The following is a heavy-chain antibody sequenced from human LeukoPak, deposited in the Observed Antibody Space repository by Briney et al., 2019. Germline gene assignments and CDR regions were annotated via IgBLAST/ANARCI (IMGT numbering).Heavy chain of an antibody. CDR3: AKDCSGSYSVNWFDP. V-gene: IGHV3-30*02. CDR1: GFTFSSYG. J-gene: IGHJ5*02. CDR2: IRYDGSNK. Sequence: GGSLRLSCAASGFTFSSYGMHWVRQALGKGLEWVAFIRYDGSNKYYADSVKGRFTISRDNSKNTLYLQMNSLRAEDTAVYYCAKDCSGSYSVNWFDPWGQGTLVTVSS. D-gene: IGHD3-10*02.